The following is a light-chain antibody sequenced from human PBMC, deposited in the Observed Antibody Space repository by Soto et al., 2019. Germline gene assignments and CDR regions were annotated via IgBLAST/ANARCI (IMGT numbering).Light chain of an antibody. J-gene: IGKJ3*01. V-gene: IGKV1-12*01. CDR3: QQASYFPFT. CDR2: SAS. CDR1: QSVSNW. Sequence: DIQMTQSPSFVSASVGDRVTITCRASQSVSNWLAWYQQRPGKAPKLLIHSASTLRSGVPARFSGXGXGTEFTLTIASLQPEDDATYYCQQASYFPFTFGPGTKVAI.